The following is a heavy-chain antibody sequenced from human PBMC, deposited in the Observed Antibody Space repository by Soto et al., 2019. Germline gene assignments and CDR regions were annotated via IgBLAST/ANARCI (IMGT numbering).Heavy chain of an antibody. Sequence: ASVKVSCKASGYTFTSYGISWVRQAPGQGLEWMGWISAYNGNTNYAQKLQGRVTMTTDTSTRTAYMELRSLRSDDTAVYYCARDLKGGPLYSSSWPGRYWGQGTLVTVSS. J-gene: IGHJ4*02. D-gene: IGHD6-13*01. CDR2: ISAYNGNT. CDR3: ARDLKGGPLYSSSWPGRY. V-gene: IGHV1-18*01. CDR1: GYTFTSYG.